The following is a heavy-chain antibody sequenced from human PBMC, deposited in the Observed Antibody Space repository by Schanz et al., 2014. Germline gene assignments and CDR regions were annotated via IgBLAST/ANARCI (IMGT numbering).Heavy chain of an antibody. CDR1: GFIFSSYG. D-gene: IGHD5-12*01. J-gene: IGHJ4*02. CDR3: ASPSGYSDYGTYFDF. CDR2: IWYDGSNK. V-gene: IGHV3-30*06. Sequence: QVQLVESGGGVVQPGRSLRLSCAASGFIFSSYGLHWVRQAPGKGLEWVAFIWYDGSNKYYADSVEGRFTISRDNSRNTLYLQMNSLRTEDTAVYYCASPSGYSDYGTYFDFWGQGTLGTVSS.